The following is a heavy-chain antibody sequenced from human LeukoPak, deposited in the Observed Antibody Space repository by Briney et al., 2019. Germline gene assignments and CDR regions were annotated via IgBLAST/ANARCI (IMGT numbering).Heavy chain of an antibody. CDR2: INHRGST. Sequence: SETLSLTCAVYGGSFSGYYWSWIRQPPGKGLEWIGEINHRGSTNYNPSLKSRVTMSVDTSKNQLSLKLSSETAADTAVYYCARGSDTYGYNYWGQGTLVTVSS. V-gene: IGHV4-34*01. CDR3: ARGSDTYGYNY. CDR1: GGSFSGYY. D-gene: IGHD5-18*01. J-gene: IGHJ4*02.